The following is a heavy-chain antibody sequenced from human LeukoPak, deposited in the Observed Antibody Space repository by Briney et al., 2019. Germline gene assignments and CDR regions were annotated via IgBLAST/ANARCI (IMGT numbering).Heavy chain of an antibody. CDR3: ARDRGGYYYDSSGYCFDY. Sequence: GGSLRLSCAASGFTFSSYSMNWVRQAPGKVLEWVSSISSSSSYIYYADSVKGRFTISRDNAKNSLYLQMNSLRAEDTAVYYCARDRGGYYYDSSGYCFDYWGQGTLVTVSS. J-gene: IGHJ4*02. V-gene: IGHV3-21*01. CDR1: GFTFSSYS. D-gene: IGHD3-22*01. CDR2: ISSSSSYI.